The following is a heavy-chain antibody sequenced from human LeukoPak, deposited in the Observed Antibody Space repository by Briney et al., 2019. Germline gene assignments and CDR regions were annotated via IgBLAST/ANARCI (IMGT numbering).Heavy chain of an antibody. CDR3: ARVMKDYYGSLDYGMDV. V-gene: IGHV3-48*03. Sequence: GGSLRLSCAASGFTFSSYEMNWVRQAPGKGLEWVSYISSSGSTIYYADSVKGRFTISRDNAKNSLYLQMNSLRAEDTAVYYCARVMKDYYGSLDYGMDVWGQGTTVTVSS. CDR2: ISSSGSTI. J-gene: IGHJ6*02. D-gene: IGHD3-10*01. CDR1: GFTFSSYE.